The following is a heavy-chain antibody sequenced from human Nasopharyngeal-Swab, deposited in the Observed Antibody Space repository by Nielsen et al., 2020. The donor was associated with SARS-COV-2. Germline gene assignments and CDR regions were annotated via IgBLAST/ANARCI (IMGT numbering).Heavy chain of an antibody. CDR3: ARERGGPRDDSSGYLYYFDY. V-gene: IGHV4-34*01. D-gene: IGHD3-22*01. Sequence: RQAPGKGLEWIGEINHSGSTNYNPSLKGRVTISVDTSKNQFSLKLSSVTAADTAVYYCARERGGPRDDSSGYLYYFDYWGQGTLVTVSS. CDR2: INHSGST. J-gene: IGHJ4*02.